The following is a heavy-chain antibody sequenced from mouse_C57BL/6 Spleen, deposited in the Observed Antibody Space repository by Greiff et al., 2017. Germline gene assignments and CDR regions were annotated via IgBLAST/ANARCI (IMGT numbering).Heavy chain of an antibody. J-gene: IGHJ3*01. CDR2: INSDGGST. CDR3: ARQTAQATWFAY. D-gene: IGHD3-2*02. V-gene: IGHV5-2*01. Sequence: VQLKESGGGLVQPGESLKLSCESTEYEFPSHDMSWVRQTQEKRLELVAAINSDGGSTYYPDTRERRFILSRDNTKKTLYLQMISLGAEDTALYYCARQTAQATWFAYWGQGTLVTVSA. CDR1: EYEFPSHD.